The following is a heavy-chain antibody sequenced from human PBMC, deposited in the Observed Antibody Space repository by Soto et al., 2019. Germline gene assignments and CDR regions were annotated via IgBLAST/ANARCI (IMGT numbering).Heavy chain of an antibody. J-gene: IGHJ6*02. CDR3: VKDLGYSLFAMGGGMDV. CDR2: MSGSGGST. CDR1: GFTFNNYA. Sequence: EVQLLESGGGFVQPGGSMRLSCVASGFTFNNYAMNWVRQAPGKGPEWVSVMSGSGGSTFYADSVRGRFTTSRGTSKHTVYLQMDRLRVEDTAIYYCVKDLGYSLFAMGGGMDVWGRGTTVTVSS. V-gene: IGHV3-23*01. D-gene: IGHD3-3*02.